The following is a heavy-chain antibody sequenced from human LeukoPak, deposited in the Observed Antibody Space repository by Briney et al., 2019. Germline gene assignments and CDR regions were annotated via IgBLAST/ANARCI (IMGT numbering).Heavy chain of an antibody. CDR3: AKDHLEWVVPAAIDY. Sequence: GGSLRLSCAASGFTFSSYGMHWVRQAPGKGLEWVAFIRYDGSNKYYADSVKGRLTISRDNSKNTLYLQMNSLRAEDTAVYYCAKDHLEWVVPAAIDYWGQGTLVTVSS. CDR1: GFTFSSYG. V-gene: IGHV3-30*02. J-gene: IGHJ4*02. D-gene: IGHD2-2*01. CDR2: IRYDGSNK.